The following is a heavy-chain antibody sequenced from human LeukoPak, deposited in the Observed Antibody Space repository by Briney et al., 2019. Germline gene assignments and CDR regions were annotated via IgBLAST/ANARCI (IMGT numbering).Heavy chain of an antibody. CDR2: ISSNGGST. J-gene: IGHJ4*02. D-gene: IGHD3-22*01. CDR1: GFTFSNYA. V-gene: IGHV3-64*02. Sequence: GGSLRLSCAASGFTFSNYAMHWVRQAPGKGLECVSAISSNGGSTYYADSVKGRFTISRDNSKNTLYLQLGSLRAEDMAVYYCARRGSGYSQNYFDQWGQGTLVTVSS. CDR3: ARRGSGYSQNYFDQ.